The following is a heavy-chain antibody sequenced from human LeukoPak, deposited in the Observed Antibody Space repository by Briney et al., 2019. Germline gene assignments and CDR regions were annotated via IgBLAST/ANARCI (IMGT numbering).Heavy chain of an antibody. V-gene: IGHV4-59*01. D-gene: IGHD3-10*01. CDR1: GGSFSGYY. CDR3: ARGGAYGSGSYYNLDY. Sequence: SETLSLTCAVYGGSFSGYYWSWIRQPPGKGLEWIGYIHYSGSTNYNPSLKSRVTISVDTSKNQFSLKLSSVTAADTAVYYCARGGAYGSGSYYNLDYWGQGTLVTVSS. CDR2: IHYSGST. J-gene: IGHJ4*02.